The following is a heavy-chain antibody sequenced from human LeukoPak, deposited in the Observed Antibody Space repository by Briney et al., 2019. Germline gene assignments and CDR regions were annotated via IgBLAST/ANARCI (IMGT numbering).Heavy chain of an antibody. Sequence: PGRSLRLSCTASGFTFSSYGMHWVRQAPGKGLEWVAVISYDGSNKYYADSVKGRFTISRDNSKNTLYLQMNSLRAEDTALYYCAKDLSYYYDSSGYGAFDIWGQGTMVTVSS. J-gene: IGHJ3*02. D-gene: IGHD3-22*01. CDR2: ISYDGSNK. V-gene: IGHV3-30*18. CDR3: AKDLSYYYDSSGYGAFDI. CDR1: GFTFSSYG.